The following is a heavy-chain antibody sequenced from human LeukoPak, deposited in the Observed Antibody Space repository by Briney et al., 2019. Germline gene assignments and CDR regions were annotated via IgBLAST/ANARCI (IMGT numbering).Heavy chain of an antibody. V-gene: IGHV3-30*18. J-gene: IGHJ6*02. D-gene: IGHD4-17*01. CDR1: GFTFSSFA. CDR3: AKDQYPRRVTTTPGQYGMDV. Sequence: WGSLRLSCAASGFTFSSFAIHWVRQAPGKGLEWLAIISFVGSHKYYAESVKGRFTISRDNSKNTLYLQMNSLRPEDTAMYYCAKDQYPRRVTTTPGQYGMDVWGQGTSVTVSS. CDR2: ISFVGSHK.